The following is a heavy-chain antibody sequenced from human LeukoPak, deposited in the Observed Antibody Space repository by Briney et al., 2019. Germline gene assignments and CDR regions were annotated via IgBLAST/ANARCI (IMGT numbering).Heavy chain of an antibody. J-gene: IGHJ6*03. D-gene: IGHD1-26*01. CDR3: ARAGGSYFSYYYYMDV. CDR1: GYTFTSYD. V-gene: IGHV1-8*02. Sequence: GASVKVSCKASGYTFTSYDINWVRQATGQGLEWMGWMNPNSGNTGYAQKFQGRVTMTTDTSTSTAYMELRSLRSDDTAVYYCARAGGSYFSYYYYMDVWGKGTTVTVSS. CDR2: MNPNSGNT.